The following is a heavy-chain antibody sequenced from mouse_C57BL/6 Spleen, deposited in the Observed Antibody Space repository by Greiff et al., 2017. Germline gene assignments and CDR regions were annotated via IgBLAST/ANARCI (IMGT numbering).Heavy chain of an antibody. D-gene: IGHD2-3*01. CDR2: IYPSDSET. V-gene: IGHV1-61*01. J-gene: IGHJ2*01. CDR1: GYTFTSYW. Sequence: QVQLQQPGAELVRPGSSVKLSCKASGYTFTSYWMDWVKQRPGQGLEWIGNIYPSDSETHYNQKFKDKATLTVDKSSSTAYMQLSSLTSEDSAVYYCAREDYDGYYVNWGQGTTLTVSS. CDR3: AREDYDGYYVN.